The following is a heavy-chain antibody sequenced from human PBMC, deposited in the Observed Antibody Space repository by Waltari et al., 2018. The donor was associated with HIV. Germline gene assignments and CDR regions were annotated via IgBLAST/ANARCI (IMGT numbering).Heavy chain of an antibody. CDR1: GLTFRASW. J-gene: IGHJ4*02. CDR3: ARRQQLTD. CDR2: IKEDGSEI. Sequence: EGRLVWSGGGLVKPGGTLGLSCAASGLTFRASWLTWARQAQGKGLEWVANIKEDGSEIHYVDSVKGRFTISRDNAKNSLYLQMNSLRAEDTAVYYCARRQQLTDWGQGTLVTVSS. V-gene: IGHV3-7*01. D-gene: IGHD6-13*01.